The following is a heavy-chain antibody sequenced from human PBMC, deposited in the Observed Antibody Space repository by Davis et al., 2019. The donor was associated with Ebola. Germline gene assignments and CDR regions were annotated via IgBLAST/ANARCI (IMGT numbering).Heavy chain of an antibody. CDR2: IIPIFGTA. D-gene: IGHD2-15*01. Sequence: SVKVSCKASGGTFSSYAISWVRQAPGQGLEWMGGIIPIFGTANYAQKFQGRVTIAADKSTSTAYMELSSLRSEDTAVYYCARLAGRYCSGGSCHHYYYGMDVWGQGTTVTVSS. V-gene: IGHV1-69*06. CDR3: ARLAGRYCSGGSCHHYYYGMDV. CDR1: GGTFSSYA. J-gene: IGHJ6*02.